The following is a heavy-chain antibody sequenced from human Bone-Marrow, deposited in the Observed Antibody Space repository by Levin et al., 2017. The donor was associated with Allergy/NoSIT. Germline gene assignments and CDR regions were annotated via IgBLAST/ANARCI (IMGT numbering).Heavy chain of an antibody. D-gene: IGHD6-6*01. J-gene: IGHJ4*02. CDR3: ARDSRVAARKVGGY. CDR2: IKQDGSEK. Sequence: GESLKISCAASGFTFSSYWMSWVRQAPGKGLEWVANIKQDGSEKYYVDSVKGRFTISRDNAKNSLYLQMNSLRAEDTAVYYCARDSRVAARKVGGYWGQGTLVTVSS. CDR1: GFTFSSYW. V-gene: IGHV3-7*01.